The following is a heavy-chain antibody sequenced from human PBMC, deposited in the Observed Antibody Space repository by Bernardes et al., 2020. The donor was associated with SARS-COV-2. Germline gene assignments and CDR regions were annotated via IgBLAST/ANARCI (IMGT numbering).Heavy chain of an antibody. CDR1: GFTFSSSA. CDR2: ISNDGSIK. V-gene: IGHV3-30-3*01. Sequence: GGSLRLSCTASGFTFSSSAMHWVRQAPGKGPEWGAVISNDGSIKYYTDSVKGRFTISRDNSKNTLYLLMNSLRTDDTAVYYCTRGLELELITWFDYWGQGTLVTVSS. J-gene: IGHJ4*02. D-gene: IGHD1-7*01. CDR3: TRGLELELITWFDY.